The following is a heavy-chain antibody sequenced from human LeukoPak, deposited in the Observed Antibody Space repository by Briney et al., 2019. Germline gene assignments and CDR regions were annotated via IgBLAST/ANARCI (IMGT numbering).Heavy chain of an antibody. Sequence: GASVKVSCKASGYTFTSYYMHWVRQAPGQGLEWMGIINPSGGSTSYAQKFQGRVTMTRDTSTSTVYMELSSLRSEDTAVYYCASSPPVAGTIDYWGQGTLVTVSS. D-gene: IGHD6-19*01. J-gene: IGHJ4*02. CDR2: INPSGGST. CDR3: ASSPPVAGTIDY. V-gene: IGHV1-46*01. CDR1: GYTFTSYY.